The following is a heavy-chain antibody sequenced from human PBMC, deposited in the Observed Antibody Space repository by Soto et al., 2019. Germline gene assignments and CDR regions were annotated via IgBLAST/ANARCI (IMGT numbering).Heavy chain of an antibody. Sequence: ASVFIFTDYSMTWIRQAPGKGLEWVSYITTGGETTLYADSVKGRFTISRDNAKKALSLEMNSLRVDDTAVYYCARDPQRRDGYNFDSRGPGTLVTVSS. J-gene: IGHJ4*02. V-gene: IGHV3-11*01. CDR2: ITTGGETT. D-gene: IGHD5-12*01. CDR1: VFIFTDYS. CDR3: ARDPQRRDGYNFDS.